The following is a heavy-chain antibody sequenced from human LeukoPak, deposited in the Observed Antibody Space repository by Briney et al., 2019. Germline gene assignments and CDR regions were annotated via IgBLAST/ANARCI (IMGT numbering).Heavy chain of an antibody. D-gene: IGHD5-18*01. CDR1: GFTFSSYA. Sequence: GGSLRLSCAASGFTFSSYAMSWVRQAPGQGLEWVSAISGSGGSTYYADSVKGRFTISRDNSKNTLYLQMNSLRAEDTAVYYCAKSPWIQLWSPFDYWGQGTLVTVSS. V-gene: IGHV3-23*01. CDR3: AKSPWIQLWSPFDY. J-gene: IGHJ4*02. CDR2: ISGSGGST.